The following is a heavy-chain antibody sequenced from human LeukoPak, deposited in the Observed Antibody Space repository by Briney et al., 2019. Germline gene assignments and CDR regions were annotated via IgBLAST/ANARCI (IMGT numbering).Heavy chain of an antibody. J-gene: IGHJ4*02. CDR2: INNDGSST. V-gene: IGHV3-74*01. CDR1: GYAFSGDW. CDR3: ASFNPISLSDY. D-gene: IGHD1-14*01. Sequence: GGPLRLSCKGSGYAFSGDWMHWVRQAPGKGLVWVSRINNDGSSTGYADSVTGRFTISRENAKNTLFLQMSSLRAEDTAVYYCASFNPISLSDYWGQGTLVTVSS.